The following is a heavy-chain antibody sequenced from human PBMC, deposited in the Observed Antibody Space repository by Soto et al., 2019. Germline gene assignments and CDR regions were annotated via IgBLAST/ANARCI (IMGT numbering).Heavy chain of an antibody. D-gene: IGHD4-17*01. CDR2: IYYSGST. V-gene: IGHV4-31*03. J-gene: IGHJ6*02. CDR3: AREDYLVEDDYYYGMDV. Sequence: PSETLSLTCTVSGGSISSGGYYWSWIRQHPGKGLEWIGYIYYSGSTYYNPSLKSRVTISVDTSKNQFSLKLSSVTAADTAVYYCAREDYLVEDDYYYGMDVWGQGTTVTVSS. CDR1: GGSISSGGYY.